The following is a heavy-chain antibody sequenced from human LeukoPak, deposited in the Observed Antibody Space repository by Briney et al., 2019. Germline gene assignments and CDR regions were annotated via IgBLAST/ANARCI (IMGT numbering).Heavy chain of an antibody. CDR1: GGTFSSYA. CDR2: IIPIFGTA. D-gene: IGHD3-22*01. CDR3: ARGARDSSGYYPHFDY. J-gene: IGHJ4*02. Sequence: VASVKVSCKASGGTFSSYAISWVRQAPGQGLEWMGGIIPIFGTANYAQQFQGRVTITTDESTSTAYMELSSLRSEDTAVYYCARGARDSSGYYPHFDYWGQGTLVTVSS. V-gene: IGHV1-69*05.